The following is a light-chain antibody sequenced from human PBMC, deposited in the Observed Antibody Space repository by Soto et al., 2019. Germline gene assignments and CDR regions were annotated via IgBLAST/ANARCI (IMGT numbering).Light chain of an antibody. Sequence: DIQMTQSPSSLSVSVGDRVTITCLASQSISSYLNWYQQKPGKGPKVLIYAASSLHSGVPSRFSGSGSGTAFTLTISSLQPEDFATYYCQQTYSTPPITFGQGTRLEI. CDR1: QSISSY. CDR3: QQTYSTPPIT. J-gene: IGKJ5*01. CDR2: AAS. V-gene: IGKV1-39*01.